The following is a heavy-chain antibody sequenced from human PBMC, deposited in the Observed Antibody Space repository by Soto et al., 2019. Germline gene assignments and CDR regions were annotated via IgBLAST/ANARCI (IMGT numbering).Heavy chain of an antibody. CDR1: GGSISSGGYY. CDR2: IYYSGST. V-gene: IGHV4-31*03. CDR3: ASETGDRSAWYFDL. Sequence: QVQLQESGPGLVKPSQTLSLTCTVSGGSISSGGYYWSWIRQHPGKGLEWIGYIYYSGSTYYNPSLKSRVTIAEDTSKNQFALKLSSVTAADTAVYYCASETGDRSAWYFDLWGRGTLVTVSS. J-gene: IGHJ2*01. D-gene: IGHD7-27*01.